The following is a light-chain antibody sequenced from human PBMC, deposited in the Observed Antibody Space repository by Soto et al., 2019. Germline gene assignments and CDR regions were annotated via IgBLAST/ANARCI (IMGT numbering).Light chain of an antibody. Sequence: DIQMTQSPSTLSASVGDRVTITCRASQSIGSWLAWYQQRPGKAPKLLIYDASNLQSGVPSRISGSGSGTEFTLTISSVQPEDFATYFCQQSYSAQYTFGQGTKVDI. V-gene: IGKV1-5*01. CDR3: QQSYSAQYT. CDR1: QSIGSW. J-gene: IGKJ2*01. CDR2: DAS.